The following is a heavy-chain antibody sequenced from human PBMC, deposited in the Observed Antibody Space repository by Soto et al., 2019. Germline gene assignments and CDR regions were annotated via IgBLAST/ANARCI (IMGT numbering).Heavy chain of an antibody. D-gene: IGHD3-10*01. CDR3: ARDRGLHGLDC. J-gene: IGHJ4*02. V-gene: IGHV3-33*01. CDR1: GFTFSSYG. Sequence: GGSLRLSCAASGFTFSSYGMHWVRQAPGKGLEWVAVIWDDGINTYYADSVKGRFTISRDNSKNTLFLHMNSLRAEDTAAYYCARDRGLHGLDCWGQGTLVTVSS. CDR2: IWDDGINT.